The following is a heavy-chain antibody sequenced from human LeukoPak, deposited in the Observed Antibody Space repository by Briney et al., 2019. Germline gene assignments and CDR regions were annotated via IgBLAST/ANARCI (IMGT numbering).Heavy chain of an antibody. D-gene: IGHD2-2*01. J-gene: IGHJ4*02. CDR3: AKVETSGGANCYALDY. V-gene: IGHV3-23*01. CDR2: VSGSDKGT. CDR1: GFTFSTYA. Sequence: PGGSLRLSCAASGFTFSTYAMSWVRQAPGEGLEWVSSVSGSDKGTYYADSVKGQFTISRDNSKNTLYLQMNSLSAEGTAVYYCAKVETSGGANCYALDYWGQGTLVTVSS.